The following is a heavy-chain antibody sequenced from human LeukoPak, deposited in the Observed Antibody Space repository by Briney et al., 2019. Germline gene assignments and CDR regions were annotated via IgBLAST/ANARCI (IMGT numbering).Heavy chain of an antibody. J-gene: IGHJ4*02. CDR3: ARELLWFGELSSHIDY. Sequence: ASVKVSCKASGYTFNSYAMHWVRQAPGQRLEWMGWINAGTGNSKYSQKFQGRVTITRDTSASTAYMELSSLRSEDTAVYYCARELLWFGELSSHIDYWGQGTLVTVSS. CDR2: INAGTGNS. CDR1: GYTFNSYA. V-gene: IGHV1-3*01. D-gene: IGHD3-10*01.